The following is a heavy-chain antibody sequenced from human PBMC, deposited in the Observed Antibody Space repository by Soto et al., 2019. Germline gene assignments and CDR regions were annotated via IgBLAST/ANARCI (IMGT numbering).Heavy chain of an antibody. CDR1: GYTFTSCD. J-gene: IGHJ4*02. D-gene: IGHD3-22*01. CDR2: MNPNSGNT. Sequence: ASVKVSCKASGYTFTSCDINWVRQATGQGLEWMGCMNPNSGNTGYAQKFQGRVTMTRNTSISTAYMELSSLRSEDTAVYDCARAAGSGYYLYYFDYWGQGPLVTVSS. V-gene: IGHV1-8*01. CDR3: ARAAGSGYYLYYFDY.